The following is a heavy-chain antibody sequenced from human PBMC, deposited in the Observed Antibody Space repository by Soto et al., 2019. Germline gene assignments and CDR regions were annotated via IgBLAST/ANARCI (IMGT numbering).Heavy chain of an antibody. J-gene: IGHJ4*02. CDR3: VFDQYYDFWTGYIK. CDR1: GGSISSDTYY. D-gene: IGHD3-3*01. V-gene: IGHV4-31*06. CDR2: IYYSGST. Sequence: SETLSLTCTVSGGSISSDTYYWSWIRQHPGKGLEWIGYIYYSGSTYYNPSLKSRVTISVDTSKNQFSLKLSSVTAADTAVYYFVFDQYYDFWTGYIKWGQGTLIT.